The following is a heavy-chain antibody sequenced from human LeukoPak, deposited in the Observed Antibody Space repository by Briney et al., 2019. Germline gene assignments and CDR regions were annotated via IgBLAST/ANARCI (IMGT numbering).Heavy chain of an antibody. CDR1: GFTFSSYG. Sequence: TGGSLRLSCAASGFTFSSYGMSWVRQAPGKGLEWVSAISGSGGSTYYADSVKGRFTISRDNSKNTLYLQMNSLRAEDTAVYYRAKDQYGSGSSFDYWGQGTLVTVSS. D-gene: IGHD3-10*01. J-gene: IGHJ4*02. CDR2: ISGSGGST. CDR3: AKDQYGSGSSFDY. V-gene: IGHV3-23*01.